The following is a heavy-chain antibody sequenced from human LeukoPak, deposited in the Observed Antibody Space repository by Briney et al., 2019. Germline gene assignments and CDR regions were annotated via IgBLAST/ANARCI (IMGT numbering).Heavy chain of an antibody. V-gene: IGHV3-23*01. D-gene: IGHD3-22*01. J-gene: IGHJ5*02. CDR2: ISGSGGST. CDR1: GFTFDTYA. Sequence: GGSLRLSCAASGFTFDTYAMSWVRQAPGKGLEWVSAISGSGGSTYYADSVKGRFTISRDNSKNTLYLQMNSLRAEDTAVYYCAKVSSQYYYDSSGYLNRWGQGTLVTVSS. CDR3: AKVSSQYYYDSSGYLNR.